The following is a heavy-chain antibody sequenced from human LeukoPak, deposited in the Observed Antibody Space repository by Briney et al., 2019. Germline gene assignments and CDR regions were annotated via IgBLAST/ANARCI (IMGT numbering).Heavy chain of an antibody. J-gene: IGHJ4*02. V-gene: IGHV4-59*01. D-gene: IGHD3-22*01. CDR1: GGSISSYY. CDR3: ARGDYYDSSGYWPFDY. Sequence: SETLPLTCTVSGGSISSYYWSWIRQPPGKGLEWIGYIYYSGSTNYNPSLKSRVTISVDTSKNQFSLKLSSVTAADTAVYYCARGDYYDSSGYWPFDYWGQGTLVTISS. CDR2: IYYSGST.